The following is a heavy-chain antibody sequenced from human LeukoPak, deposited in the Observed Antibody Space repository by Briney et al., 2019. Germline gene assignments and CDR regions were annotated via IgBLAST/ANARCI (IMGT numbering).Heavy chain of an antibody. Sequence: GGSLRLSCAASGFPFSSYSMNWVRQAPGKGLEWVSYISSSSSTIYYADSVKGRFTISRDNAKNSLYLQMNSLRAEDTAVYYCARDDFRGRTPFDYWGQGTLVTVSS. CDR3: ARDDFRGRTPFDY. CDR1: GFPFSSYS. D-gene: IGHD3-10*01. CDR2: ISSSSSTI. J-gene: IGHJ4*02. V-gene: IGHV3-48*01.